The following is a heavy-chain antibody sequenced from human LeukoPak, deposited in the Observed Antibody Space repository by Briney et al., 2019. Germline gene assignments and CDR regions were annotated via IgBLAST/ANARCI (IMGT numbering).Heavy chain of an antibody. D-gene: IGHD2-21*02. Sequence: SETLSLTCTVSGASISNYYWSWIRQPPGKGLEWIGYIYYSGSTNYNPSLKSRVTFSVDTSKNQFSLKLISVTAADTAVYYCARVKGVVTAILDYWGQGTLVTVSS. CDR3: ARVKGVVTAILDY. CDR2: IYYSGST. V-gene: IGHV4-59*01. CDR1: GASISNYY. J-gene: IGHJ4*02.